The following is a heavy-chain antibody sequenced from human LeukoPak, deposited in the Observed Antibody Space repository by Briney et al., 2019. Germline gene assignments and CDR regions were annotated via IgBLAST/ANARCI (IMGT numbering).Heavy chain of an antibody. CDR1: GFTFSGSA. D-gene: IGHD5-18*01. J-gene: IGHJ6*03. Sequence: PGGSLRLSCAASGFTFSGSAMHWVRQASGKGLEWVGRIRSKANSYATAYAASVKGRFTISRDDSKNTAYLQMNSLKTEDTAVYYCTGPSDTAMVASYYYYMDVWGKGTTVTVSS. V-gene: IGHV3-73*01. CDR3: TGPSDTAMVASYYYYMDV. CDR2: IRSKANSYAT.